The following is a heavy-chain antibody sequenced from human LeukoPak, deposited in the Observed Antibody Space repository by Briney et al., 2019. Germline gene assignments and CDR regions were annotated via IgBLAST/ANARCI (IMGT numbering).Heavy chain of an antibody. CDR2: IYTSGST. V-gene: IGHV4-4*07. CDR1: GGSISSYY. D-gene: IGHD6-19*01. J-gene: IGHJ3*02. CDR3: ARGRKGSGWPWRADAFDI. Sequence: PSETLSLTCTVSGGSISSYYWSWIRQPAGKGLEWIGRIYTSGSTNYNPSLKSRVTMSVDTSKNQFSLKLSSVTAADTAVYYCARGRKGSGWPWRADAFDIWGQGTMVTVSS.